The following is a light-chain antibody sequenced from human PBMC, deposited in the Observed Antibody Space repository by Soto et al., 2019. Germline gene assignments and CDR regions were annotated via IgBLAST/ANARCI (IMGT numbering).Light chain of an antibody. Sequence: QSALTQPPSASGSPGQSVTISCTGTSSDVGGYNYVSRYRQHPGRAPKLMIYEVSKRPSGVPDRFSGSKSGNTASLTVSGLQPEDEADYYCSSYAGSSNLWVFGGGTKLTVL. CDR1: SSDVGGYNY. V-gene: IGLV2-8*01. CDR3: SSYAGSSNLWV. J-gene: IGLJ2*01. CDR2: EVS.